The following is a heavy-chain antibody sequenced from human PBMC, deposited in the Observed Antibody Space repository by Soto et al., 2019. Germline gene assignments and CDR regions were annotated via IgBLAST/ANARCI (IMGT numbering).Heavy chain of an antibody. J-gene: IGHJ4*02. CDR1: GGSISSSSYY. V-gene: IGHV4-39*01. Sequence: QLQLQESGPGLVKPSETLSLTCTVSGGSISSSSYYWGWIRQPPGKGLEWIGTSSYSGSTYYNPSLKSRVTISVDTSKNQFSLRLSSVTPADTAVYYCANLYGDYVSYWGQGTLVTVSS. CDR2: SSYSGST. CDR3: ANLYGDYVSY. D-gene: IGHD4-17*01.